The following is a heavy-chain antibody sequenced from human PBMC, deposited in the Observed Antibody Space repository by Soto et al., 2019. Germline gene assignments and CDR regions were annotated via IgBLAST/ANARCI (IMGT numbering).Heavy chain of an antibody. J-gene: IGHJ4*02. Sequence: ASVKVSCKASGYTFTGYYMHWVRQAPGQGLEWMGWINPNSGGTNYAQKFQGWVTMTRDTSISTAYMELSRLRAEDTAVYYCAPQIAAAGSFSFDYWGQGTLVTVSS. D-gene: IGHD6-13*01. CDR1: GYTFTGYY. CDR2: INPNSGGT. V-gene: IGHV1-2*04. CDR3: APQIAAAGSFSFDY.